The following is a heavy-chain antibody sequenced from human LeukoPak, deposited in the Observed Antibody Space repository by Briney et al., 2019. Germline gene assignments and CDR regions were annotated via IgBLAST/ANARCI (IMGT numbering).Heavy chain of an antibody. CDR3: AKYKAVGGYYYDSSGYYSYYFDY. CDR1: GFTFSSYA. D-gene: IGHD3-22*01. CDR2: ISGSGGSA. J-gene: IGHJ4*02. Sequence: PGGSLRLSCAASGFTFSSYAMSWVRQAPGKGLEWVSAISGSGGSAYYADSVKGRFTISRDNSKNTLYLQMNSLRAEDTAVYYCAKYKAVGGYYYDSSGYYSYYFDYWGQGTLVTVSS. V-gene: IGHV3-23*01.